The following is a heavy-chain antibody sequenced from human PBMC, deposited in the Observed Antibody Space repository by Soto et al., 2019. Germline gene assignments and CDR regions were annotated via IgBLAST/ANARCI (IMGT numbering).Heavy chain of an antibody. V-gene: IGHV4-34*01. D-gene: IGHD1-20*01. CDR1: GGSLSEYY. Sequence: QVQLQQWGAGLLKPSETLSLTCAVYGGSLSEYYWNWLRQPTGKGLEWIGEINHRGTTSYNPSLKSRVDISVDTAMTQFSLKLRSVTAADTAMYYCARYQWNPGAFDPWGPGTQVTLSS. CDR2: INHRGTT. CDR3: ARYQWNPGAFDP. J-gene: IGHJ5*02.